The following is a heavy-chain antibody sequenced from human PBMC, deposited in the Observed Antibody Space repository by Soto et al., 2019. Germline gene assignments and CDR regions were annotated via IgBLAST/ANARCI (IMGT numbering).Heavy chain of an antibody. D-gene: IGHD6-19*01. J-gene: IGHJ4*02. Sequence: PGGSLRLSCAASGFTFSSYAMHWVRQAPGKGLEWVAVISYDGSNKYYADSVKGRFTISRDNSKNTLYLQMNSLRAEDTAVYYCARAPPTSEQWLVLDFDYWGQGTLVTVSS. CDR2: ISYDGSNK. CDR3: ARAPPTSEQWLVLDFDY. CDR1: GFTFSSYA. V-gene: IGHV3-30-3*01.